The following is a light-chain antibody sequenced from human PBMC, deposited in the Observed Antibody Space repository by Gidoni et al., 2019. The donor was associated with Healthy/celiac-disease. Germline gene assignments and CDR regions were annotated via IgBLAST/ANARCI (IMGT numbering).Light chain of an antibody. J-gene: IGKJ2*01. Sequence: EIVLTQSPDFQSVTLKEKVTITCRARQSIGSSLHWYQQKPDQSPQLLIKYASQSIAGVPTMFSGSGSGADFTLTINSLEAEYAAKYCYHQSSSLPYTFGQGTKLEIK. V-gene: IGKV6-21*02. CDR2: YAS. CDR3: HQSSSLPYT. CDR1: QSIGSS.